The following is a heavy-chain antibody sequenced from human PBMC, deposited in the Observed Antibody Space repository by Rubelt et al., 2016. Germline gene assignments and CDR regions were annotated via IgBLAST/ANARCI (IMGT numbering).Heavy chain of an antibody. CDR1: GYSFTSYW. J-gene: IGHJ5*02. D-gene: IGHD4-23*01. Sequence: EVQLVQSGAEVKKPGESLRISCKGSGYSFTSYWISWVRQMPGKGLEWMGRIDPSDSYTNYSPSFPGQLASSADKSISTAYLQWSSRKASDTAMYYCARHAGDGGNSEDWFDPWGQGTLVTVSS. CDR3: ARHAGDGGNSEDWFDP. V-gene: IGHV5-10-1*01. CDR2: IDPSDSYT.